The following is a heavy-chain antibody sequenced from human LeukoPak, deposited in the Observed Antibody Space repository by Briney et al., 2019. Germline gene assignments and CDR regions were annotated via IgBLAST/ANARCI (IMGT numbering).Heavy chain of an antibody. CDR3: ARGSNDYRDYSFDY. CDR1: GDSVSSNSAA. J-gene: IGHJ4*02. V-gene: IGHV6-1*01. Sequence: SQTLSLTCAISGDSVSSNSAAWNWIRQSPSRGLEWLGRTYYRSKWSNNYAVSVKSRITINSDTSKNQFALQLNSVTPEDTAVYYCARGSNDYRDYSFDYWGQGTLSPSPQ. D-gene: IGHD4-17*01. CDR2: TYYRSKWSN.